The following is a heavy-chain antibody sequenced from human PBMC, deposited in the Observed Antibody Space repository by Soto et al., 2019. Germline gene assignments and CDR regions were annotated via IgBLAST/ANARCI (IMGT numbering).Heavy chain of an antibody. V-gene: IGHV3-23*01. CDR1: GFPFSSHA. J-gene: IGHJ5*02. CDR3: VRCTVDTIISGGWCNWFDP. D-gene: IGHD6-19*01. Sequence: EVQLLESGGALVQPGGSLRLSCAASGFPFSSHAMSWVRQVPGKGLDWVSAISGGGAQSYYAEFAKGRFTISRDNSQNTRYLQRYSLRAEDTSLYFSVRCTVDTIISGGWCNWFDPWGPGTRVIVSS. CDR2: ISGGGAQS.